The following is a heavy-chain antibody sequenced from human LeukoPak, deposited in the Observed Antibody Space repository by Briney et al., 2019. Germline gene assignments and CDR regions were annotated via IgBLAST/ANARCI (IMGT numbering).Heavy chain of an antibody. V-gene: IGHV5-51*01. CDR2: IYPGDSDT. J-gene: IGHJ6*03. CDR1: GYSFTSYL. CDR3: ARRSSGSYSVGGYYYYMDV. D-gene: IGHD1-26*01. Sequence: GESLKISCKGSGYSFTSYLIGWVRQMPGKGLEWMGIIYPGDSDTRYSPSFQGQVTISADKSISTAYLQWSSLKASDTAMYYCARRSSGSYSVGGYYYYMDVWGKGTTVTVSS.